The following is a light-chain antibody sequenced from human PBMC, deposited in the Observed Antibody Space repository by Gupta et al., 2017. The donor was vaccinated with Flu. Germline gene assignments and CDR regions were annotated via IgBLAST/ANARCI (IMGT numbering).Light chain of an antibody. CDR3: QQTNNTPLFT. CDR1: QSISNY. CDR2: AAS. J-gene: IGKJ3*01. Sequence: SSLSASVGDRGTITCRASQSISNYLNWYQHKPGEAPKLLIYAASSWQSGVPSRFSGSGYGTDFPLTISRRQPEDLATYYCQQTNNTPLFTFGHGTQVDIK. V-gene: IGKV1-39*01.